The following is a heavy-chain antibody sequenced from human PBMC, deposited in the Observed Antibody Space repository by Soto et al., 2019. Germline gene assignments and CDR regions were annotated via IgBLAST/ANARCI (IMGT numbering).Heavy chain of an antibody. CDR2: IYPGDSDT. CDR3: SRRHLQYTSGWYDPEY. Sequence: EVQLVQSGAEVKKPGASLKISCKGSGYSFTNYWIGWVRQRPGKGLEWMGIIYPGDSDTRYSQSFEGQVTISADKSIRAAHLRWSSLKSSDTAMYFCSRRHLQYTSGWYDPEYGGQGPLVTVSS. CDR1: GYSFTNYW. D-gene: IGHD6-19*01. J-gene: IGHJ4*02. V-gene: IGHV5-51*03.